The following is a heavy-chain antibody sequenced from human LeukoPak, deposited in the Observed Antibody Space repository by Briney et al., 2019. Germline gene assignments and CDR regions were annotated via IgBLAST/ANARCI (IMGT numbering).Heavy chain of an antibody. CDR1: GFTYRTYE. D-gene: IGHD3-10*01. Sequence: GGSVTLSCAASGFTYRTYEMNWVRQAPGKGLEWLSCISSSGVTTYYADSVQGRFTISSDTSKNTLYLQMNSLRAEDTAVYYCARDLSPVVRASAMGYWGQGTPVTVSS. J-gene: IGHJ4*02. V-gene: IGHV3-48*03. CDR3: ARDLSPVVRASAMGY. CDR2: ISSSGVTT.